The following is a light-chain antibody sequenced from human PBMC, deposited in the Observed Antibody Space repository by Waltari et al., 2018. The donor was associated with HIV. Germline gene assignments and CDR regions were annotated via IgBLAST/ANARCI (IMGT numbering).Light chain of an antibody. V-gene: IGKV1-39*01. Sequence: DIQMTQSPSSLSATVGDRVTITCRTSQTLNNYLNWYQQKSGSAPKLLIFSASNLRSDVPSRFSGSGSGTTCMLTIDGLQPDDFATYYCQQSHSTPRTFGQGTRLEVK. CDR2: SAS. J-gene: IGKJ2*01. CDR1: QTLNNY. CDR3: QQSHSTPRT.